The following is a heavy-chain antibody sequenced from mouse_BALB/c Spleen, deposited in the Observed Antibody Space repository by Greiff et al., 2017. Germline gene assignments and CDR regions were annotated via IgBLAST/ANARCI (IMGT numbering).Heavy chain of an antibody. D-gene: IGHD2-1*01. CDR2: IWGDGST. Sequence: QVQLQQSGPGLVAPSQSLSITCTVSGFSLTGYGVNWVRQPPGKGLEWLGMIWGDGSTNYNSALMSRLSISKDNSKSQVFLKMNSLQTDDTAMYYCARGGIYGNYERDVTWFAYWGQGTLVTVSA. CDR3: ARGGIYGNYERDVTWFAY. V-gene: IGHV2-6-7*01. CDR1: GFSLTGYG. J-gene: IGHJ3*01.